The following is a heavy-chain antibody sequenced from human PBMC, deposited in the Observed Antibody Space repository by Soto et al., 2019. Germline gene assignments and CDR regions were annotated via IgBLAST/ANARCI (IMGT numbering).Heavy chain of an antibody. CDR2: ISYDGSNK. J-gene: IGHJ4*02. CDR3: AKGEYYYDSSGYYFVW. CDR1: GFTFSSYG. V-gene: IGHV3-30*18. Sequence: QVQLVESGGGVVQPGRSLRLSCAASGFTFSSYGMHWVRQAPGKGLEWVAVISYDGSNKHYADSVKGRFTISRDNSKNTLYLQMNSLRAEDTAVYYCAKGEYYYDSSGYYFVWWGQGTLVTVSS. D-gene: IGHD3-22*01.